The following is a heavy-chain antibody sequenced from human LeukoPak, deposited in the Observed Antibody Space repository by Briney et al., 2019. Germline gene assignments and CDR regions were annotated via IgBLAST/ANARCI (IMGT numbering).Heavy chain of an antibody. CDR1: GFTFSSYS. CDR2: ISSSSSYI. CDR3: ARVPAAIGGGDY. J-gene: IGHJ4*02. V-gene: IGHV3-21*01. D-gene: IGHD2-2*01. Sequence: GGSLRLSCAASGFTFSSYSMNCVRQAPGKGLEWVSSISSSSSYIYYADSVKGRFTISRDNAKNSLYLQMNSLRAEDTAVYYCARVPAAIGGGDYWGQGTLVTVSS.